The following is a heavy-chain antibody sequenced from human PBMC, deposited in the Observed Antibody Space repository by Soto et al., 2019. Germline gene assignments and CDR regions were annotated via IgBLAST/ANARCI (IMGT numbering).Heavy chain of an antibody. CDR3: ARDQGALYYYDSSGYWPFDY. CDR2: IHPNNGDT. CDR1: GYSFTGNS. V-gene: IGHV1-2*04. Sequence: ASVKVSCKASGYSFTGNSLHWVRQAPGQGLEWMGWIHPNNGDTNYALKLQGWVTMTTDTSVSTAYMDLRSLKSDDTAVYYCARDQGALYYYDSSGYWPFDYWGQGTLVTVSS. J-gene: IGHJ4*02. D-gene: IGHD3-22*01.